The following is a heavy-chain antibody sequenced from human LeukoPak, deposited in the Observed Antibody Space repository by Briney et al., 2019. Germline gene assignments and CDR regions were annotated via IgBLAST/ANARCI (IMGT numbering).Heavy chain of an antibody. CDR2: IYTSGST. D-gene: IGHD4-17*01. J-gene: IGHJ6*03. Sequence: SETLSLTCTVSGGSISSSSYYWSWIRQPAGKGLEWIGRIYTSGSTNYNPSLKSRVTISVDTSKNQFSLKLSSVTAADTAVYYCARATDYYYYYYMDVWGKGTTVTVSS. CDR3: ARATDYYYYYYMDV. CDR1: GGSISSSSYY. V-gene: IGHV4-61*02.